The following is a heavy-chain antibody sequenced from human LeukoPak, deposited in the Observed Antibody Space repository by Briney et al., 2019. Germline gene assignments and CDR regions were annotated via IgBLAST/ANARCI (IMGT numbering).Heavy chain of an antibody. V-gene: IGHV3-23*01. CDR1: GFTFSNYA. D-gene: IGHD1-26*01. J-gene: IGHJ4*02. CDR3: AKGTASGSYPRMYYFDY. Sequence: PGASLRLSCAASGFTFSNYAMSWVRQAPGKGLEWVSGISGSGGGTYYADSVKGRFTISRANFKNTLHLQMNSLRAEETAVYYCAKGTASGSYPRMYYFDYWGQGTLVTVSS. CDR2: ISGSGGGT.